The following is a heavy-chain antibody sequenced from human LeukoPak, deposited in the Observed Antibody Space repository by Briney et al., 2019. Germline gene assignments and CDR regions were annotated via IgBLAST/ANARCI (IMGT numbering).Heavy chain of an antibody. CDR2: INPNSGGT. D-gene: IGHD5-12*01. Sequence: ASVKVSCKASGYTFTGYYMHWVRQAPGQGLEWMGWINPNSGGTNYAQKFQGRVTMTRDTSISTAYMELSRLRSDDTAVYYCARDAYSGYDDPDNDYYYYYMDVWGKGTTVTVSS. V-gene: IGHV1-2*02. CDR3: ARDAYSGYDDPDNDYYYYYMDV. J-gene: IGHJ6*03. CDR1: GYTFTGYY.